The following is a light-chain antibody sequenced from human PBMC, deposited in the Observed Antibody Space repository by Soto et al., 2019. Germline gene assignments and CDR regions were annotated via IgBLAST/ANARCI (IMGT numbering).Light chain of an antibody. V-gene: IGKV3-11*01. CDR2: DAS. Sequence: EIVLTQSPATLSLSPGERATLSCRASQSVSSSLAWYQQKFGQAPRLLIYDASNRATGIPARFSGSGSGTDFTLTISSLEPEDFAVYYCQQRSNWPPTFGGGTKVDIK. CDR1: QSVSSS. CDR3: QQRSNWPPT. J-gene: IGKJ4*01.